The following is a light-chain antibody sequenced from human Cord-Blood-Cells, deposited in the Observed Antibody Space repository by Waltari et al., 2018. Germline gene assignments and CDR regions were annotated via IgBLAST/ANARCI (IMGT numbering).Light chain of an antibody. CDR1: QSISSW. CDR2: KAS. Sequence: DIQMTQSPSTLSASVGDRVTITCRASQSISSWLAVYQQKPGKAPKLLIYKASSLESGVPSRFSGSGSWTEFTLTINSLQPDDFATYYCQQYNSYSRTFGQGTKVEIK. V-gene: IGKV1-5*03. CDR3: QQYNSYSRT. J-gene: IGKJ1*01.